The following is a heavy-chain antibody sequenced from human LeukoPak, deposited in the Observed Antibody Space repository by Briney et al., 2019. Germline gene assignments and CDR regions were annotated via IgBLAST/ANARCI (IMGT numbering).Heavy chain of an antibody. V-gene: IGHV3-13*01. Sequence: GGSLRLSCAASGFTFSSYAMSWVRQAPGKGLEWVSAIGTAGDTYYPGSVKGRFTISRENAKNSLYLQMNSLRAGDTAVYYCARDLRIAAAGLTYYYYYGMDVWGQGTTVTVSS. CDR3: ARDLRIAAAGLTYYYYYGMDV. CDR2: IGTAGDT. J-gene: IGHJ6*02. CDR1: GFTFSSYA. D-gene: IGHD6-13*01.